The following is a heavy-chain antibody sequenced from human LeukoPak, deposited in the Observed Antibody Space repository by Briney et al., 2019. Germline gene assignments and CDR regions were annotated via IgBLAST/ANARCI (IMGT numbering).Heavy chain of an antibody. CDR3: ARGPITTRSHFDY. CDR1: GYTCTSYA. J-gene: IGHJ4*02. Sequence: GASVKVSCKASGYTCTSYAIHWVRQAPGQRLEWMGGIIPIFATANYAQKFQGRVTITADESTSTAYMELSSLRSEDTAVYYCARGPITTRSHFDYWGQGTLVTVSS. CDR2: IIPIFATA. D-gene: IGHD3-22*01. V-gene: IGHV1-69*13.